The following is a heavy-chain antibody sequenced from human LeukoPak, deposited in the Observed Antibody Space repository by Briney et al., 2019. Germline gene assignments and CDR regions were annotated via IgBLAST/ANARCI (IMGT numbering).Heavy chain of an antibody. Sequence: GESLRFSCAASGFTFSSYGMTWVRLAPGKGLEWVSAISGSGASTYYADSVKGRFTISRDNSKNTLYLQMNSLRAEDTAVYYCAKDKWSSGWYGWFDPWGQGTLVTVSS. CDR2: ISGSGAST. CDR1: GFTFSSYG. CDR3: AKDKWSSGWYGWFDP. J-gene: IGHJ5*02. V-gene: IGHV3-23*01. D-gene: IGHD6-19*01.